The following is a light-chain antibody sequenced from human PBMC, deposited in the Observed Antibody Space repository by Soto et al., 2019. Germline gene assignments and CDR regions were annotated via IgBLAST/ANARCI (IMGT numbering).Light chain of an antibody. Sequence: QSALTQPASVSGSPGQSITISCTGTSSDVGSYNLVSWYQQHPGKPPKVMIYEVSQRPSGVSKRFSGSKSGNTASLTISGLQAEDEADYYCCSYAGRSTLVFGGGTKLTVL. CDR1: SSDVGSYNL. V-gene: IGLV2-23*02. J-gene: IGLJ3*02. CDR3: CSYAGRSTLV. CDR2: EVS.